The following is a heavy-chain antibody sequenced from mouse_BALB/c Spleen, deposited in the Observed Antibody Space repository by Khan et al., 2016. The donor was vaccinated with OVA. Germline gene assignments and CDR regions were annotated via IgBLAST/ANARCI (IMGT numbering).Heavy chain of an antibody. CDR2: ITYSGST. J-gene: IGHJ3*01. V-gene: IGHV3-2*02. CDR3: VRGRSY. CDR1: GFSITSDYA. Sequence: EVQLQESGPGLVKPSQSLSLTCTVTGFSITSDYAWNWIRQFPGDVLDWMGYITYSGSTSYHPSLRSRVSITRDTSKNQFFLQLNSLTTEDTATYYCVRGRSYWGQGTLVTVSA.